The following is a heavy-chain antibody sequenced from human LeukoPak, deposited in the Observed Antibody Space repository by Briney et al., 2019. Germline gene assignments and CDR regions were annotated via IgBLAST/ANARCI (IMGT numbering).Heavy chain of an antibody. V-gene: IGHV3-48*03. Sequence: PGGSLRLSCAASGFTFSIYEMNWVRQAPGKGLEWVSYISTGGSTIYYADSVKGRFTISRDNAKNSLYLQMNSLRAEDTAVYYCAREIKDVTAAHFEYWGQGTLVTVSS. CDR2: ISTGGSTI. CDR3: AREIKDVTAAHFEY. J-gene: IGHJ4*02. CDR1: GFTFSIYE. D-gene: IGHD2-21*02.